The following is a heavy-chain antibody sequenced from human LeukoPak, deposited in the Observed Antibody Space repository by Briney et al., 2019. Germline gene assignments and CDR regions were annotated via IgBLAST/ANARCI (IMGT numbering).Heavy chain of an antibody. J-gene: IGHJ4*02. CDR3: ARDPRKNKKIAVAAPFDC. CDR2: IWYDGSNK. Sequence: GGSLRLSCAASGFTFSSYGMHWVRQAPGKGLEWVAVIWYDGSNKYYADSVKGRFTISRDNSKNTLYLQMNSLRAEDAAVYYCARDPRKNKKIAVAAPFDCWGQGTLVTVSS. V-gene: IGHV3-33*01. D-gene: IGHD6-19*01. CDR1: GFTFSSYG.